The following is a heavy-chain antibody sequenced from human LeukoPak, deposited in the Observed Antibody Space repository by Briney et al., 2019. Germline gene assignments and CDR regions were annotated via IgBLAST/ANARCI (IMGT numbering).Heavy chain of an antibody. Sequence: ASVKVSCKASGGTFSSYAIAWVRQAPGQGLEWMGWISAYNGNTNSAQKLQGRVTMTTDTSTSTAYMELRSLRSDDTAVYYCARVAYCGGDCYTTYFDYWGQGTLVTVSS. CDR3: ARVAYCGGDCYTTYFDY. CDR1: GGTFSSYA. CDR2: ISAYNGNT. J-gene: IGHJ4*02. D-gene: IGHD2-21*01. V-gene: IGHV1-18*01.